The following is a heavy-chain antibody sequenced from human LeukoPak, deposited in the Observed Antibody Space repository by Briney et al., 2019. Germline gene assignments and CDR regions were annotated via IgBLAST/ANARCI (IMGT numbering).Heavy chain of an antibody. CDR2: INAGNGNT. V-gene: IGHV1-3*01. D-gene: IGHD2-15*01. CDR1: GYTFTSYA. CDR3: ARGCSGGSCFGDPFNWFDP. Sequence: ASVKVSCKASGYTFTSYAMHWVRQAPGQGLEWMGWINAGNGNTKYSQKFQGRVTITRDTSASTAYMELSSLRSEDTAVYYCARGCSGGSCFGDPFNWFDPWGQGTLVTVSS. J-gene: IGHJ5*02.